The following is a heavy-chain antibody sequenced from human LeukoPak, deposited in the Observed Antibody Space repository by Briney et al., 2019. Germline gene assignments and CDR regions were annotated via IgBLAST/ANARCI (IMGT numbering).Heavy chain of an antibody. V-gene: IGHV4-61*02. CDR3: ARDYGEAGFGELSGYYYGMDV. CDR1: GGSISSGGYY. Sequence: SETLSLTCTVSGGSISSGGYYWSWIRQPAGKGLEWIGRIYTSGSTNYNPSLKSRVTMSVDTSKNQFSLKLSSVTAADTAVYYCARDYGEAGFGELSGYYYGMDVWGQGTTVTVSS. CDR2: IYTSGST. D-gene: IGHD3-10*01. J-gene: IGHJ6*02.